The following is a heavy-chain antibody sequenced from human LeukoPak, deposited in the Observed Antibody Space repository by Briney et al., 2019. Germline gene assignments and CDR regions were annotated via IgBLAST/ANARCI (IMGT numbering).Heavy chain of an antibody. CDR2: IWYDGSNK. J-gene: IGHJ1*01. CDR3: AKDPGIAVAGTREYFQH. V-gene: IGHV3-33*06. CDR1: GFTFSSYG. Sequence: GRALRLSCAAAGFTFSSYGMHWVRQGPGKGLEGVAVIWYDGSNKYYADSVKGGFTISRYNSKNTLYLQMNSLRAEDTAVYYCAKDPGIAVAGTREYFQHWGQGTLVTVSS. D-gene: IGHD6-19*01.